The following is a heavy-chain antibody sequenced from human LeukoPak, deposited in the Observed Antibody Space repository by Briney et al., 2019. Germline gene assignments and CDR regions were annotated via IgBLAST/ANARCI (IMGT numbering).Heavy chain of an antibody. J-gene: IGHJ6*03. CDR2: VFYSGSA. V-gene: IGHV4-30-2*01. CDR3: ARALGDLWSGSDFHSDPWTNYYMDV. CDR1: GDSISSGDYY. D-gene: IGHD3-3*01. Sequence: PSETLSLTCTVSGDSISSGDYYWSWIRQPPGKGLEWIAYVFYSGSAYYNPSLKSRVSMSVDRSKNEFSLKLNSVTAADTAVYYCARALGDLWSGSDFHSDPWTNYYMDVWGKGTTVTVSS.